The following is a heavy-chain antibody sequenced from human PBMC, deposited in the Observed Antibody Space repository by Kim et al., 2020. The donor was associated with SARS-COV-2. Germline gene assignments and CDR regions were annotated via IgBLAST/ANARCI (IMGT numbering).Heavy chain of an antibody. V-gene: IGHV4-39*01. CDR3: ARHTSGGCYLGIGFWFDP. D-gene: IGHD2-15*01. J-gene: IGHJ5*01. Sequence: LKSRVTISVDTSKNPFSLKLSSVTAADTAVYYCARHTSGGCYLGIGFWFDPWGQGTLVTVSS.